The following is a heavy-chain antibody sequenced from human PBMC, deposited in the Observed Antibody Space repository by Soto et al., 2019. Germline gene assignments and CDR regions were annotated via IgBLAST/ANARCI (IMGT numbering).Heavy chain of an antibody. D-gene: IGHD6-19*01. Sequence: SVKVSCKASGGTFSSYAISWVRQAPGQGLEWMGGIIPIFGTANYAQKFQGRVTITADESTSTAYMELSSLRSEDTAVHYCARDRGVKQWLVPYAFDIWGQGTMVTVSS. V-gene: IGHV1-69*13. CDR2: IIPIFGTA. CDR3: ARDRGVKQWLVPYAFDI. CDR1: GGTFSSYA. J-gene: IGHJ3*02.